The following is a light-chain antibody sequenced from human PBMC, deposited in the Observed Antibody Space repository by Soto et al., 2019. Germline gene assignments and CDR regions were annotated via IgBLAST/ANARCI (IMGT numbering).Light chain of an antibody. V-gene: IGKV3-20*01. CDR3: QQYGSSIT. CDR1: QSINRSY. CDR2: GTS. J-gene: IGKJ5*01. Sequence: ELVLTQSPATLSLSPGERATLSCRASQSINRSYLAWYQQKPGQAPRLLIYGTSSRATGIPDRLSVSGSGTEFTLTISRMEPEDFAVFYCQQYGSSITFGQGTRLEIK.